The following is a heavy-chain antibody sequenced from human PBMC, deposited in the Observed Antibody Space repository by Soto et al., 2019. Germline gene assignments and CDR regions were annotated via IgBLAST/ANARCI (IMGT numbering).Heavy chain of an antibody. Sequence: SETLSLTCTVSGGSISSYYWSWIRQPPGKGLEWIGDIYYSGSTNYNPSLKSRVTISVDTSKNQFSLKLSSVTAADTAVYYCASSACPITMARGVGMALCRQGTTLTASS. CDR2: IYYSGST. J-gene: IGHJ6*02. V-gene: IGHV4-59*01. CDR3: ASSACPITMARGVGMAL. D-gene: IGHD3-10*01. CDR1: GGSISSYY.